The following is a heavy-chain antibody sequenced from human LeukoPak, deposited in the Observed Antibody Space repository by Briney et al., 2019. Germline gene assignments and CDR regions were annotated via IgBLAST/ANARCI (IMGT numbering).Heavy chain of an antibody. CDR3: ARSEWEPTPNWFDP. J-gene: IGHJ5*02. Sequence: VASVKVSCKASGYTFTGYYMHWVRQAPGQGLEWMGWINPNSGGTNYAQKFQGRVTMTRDTSISTAYMELSRLRSEDTAVYYCARSEWEPTPNWFDPWGQGTLVTVSS. CDR2: INPNSGGT. V-gene: IGHV1-2*02. CDR1: GYTFTGYY. D-gene: IGHD1-26*01.